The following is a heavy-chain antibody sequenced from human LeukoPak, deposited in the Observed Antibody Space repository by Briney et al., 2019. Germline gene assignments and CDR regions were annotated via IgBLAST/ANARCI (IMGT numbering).Heavy chain of an antibody. J-gene: IGHJ4*02. D-gene: IGHD5-18*01. Sequence: GGSLRLSCAACGFTFSSYEMNWVRQAPGKGLEWASYISSSGSTIYYADSVKGRFTISRDNAKNSLYLQMNSLRAEDTAVYYCARDATEVTRLDYWGQGILVTVSS. CDR1: GFTFSSYE. CDR3: ARDATEVTRLDY. CDR2: ISSSGSTI. V-gene: IGHV3-48*03.